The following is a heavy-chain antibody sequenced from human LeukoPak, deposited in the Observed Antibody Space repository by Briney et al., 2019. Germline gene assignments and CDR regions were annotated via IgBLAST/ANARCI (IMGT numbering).Heavy chain of an antibody. D-gene: IGHD2-21*01. Sequence: PGGSLRLSCAASGFTFSSYAMSWVRQAPGKGLEWVSAISGSGDSTNYADSVKGRFTISRDNSRNTVYLQMNSLRAEDTAVYYCVRTLGGDWEHWGQGTLVVVSS. J-gene: IGHJ1*01. CDR2: ISGSGDST. CDR3: VRTLGGDWEH. V-gene: IGHV3-23*01. CDR1: GFTFSSYA.